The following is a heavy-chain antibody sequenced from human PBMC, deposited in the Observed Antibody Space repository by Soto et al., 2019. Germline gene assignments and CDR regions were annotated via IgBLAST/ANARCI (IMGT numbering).Heavy chain of an antibody. V-gene: IGHV3-23*01. CDR2: ISDSGDST. CDR1: GFIFNNYG. Sequence: GGSLRLSCKASGFIFNNYGMSWVRQAPGKGLEWVSGISDSGDSTYYADSMRGRFTISRDNSKNTLYLQMNSLRPEDTAMYYCVKDLYRSSTMPCLDHWGQGALVTVST. CDR3: VKDLYRSSTMPCLDH. D-gene: IGHD2-2*01. J-gene: IGHJ4*02.